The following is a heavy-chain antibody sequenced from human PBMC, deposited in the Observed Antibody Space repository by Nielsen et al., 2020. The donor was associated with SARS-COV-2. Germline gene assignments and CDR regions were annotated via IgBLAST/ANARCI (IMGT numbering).Heavy chain of an antibody. CDR3: ARVGSYGDPEYLDY. V-gene: IGHV3-7*01. D-gene: IGHD4/OR15-4a*01. CDR1: GFNFRGYW. CDR2: IMLDGREK. Sequence: GESLKISCVVSGFNFRGYWMTWVRQAPGKGLEWVGNIMLDGREKYYVDSVKGRFTVSRDNARNTLYLQMNSLRVEDTAVYYCARVGSYGDPEYLDYWGQGALVTVSS. J-gene: IGHJ4*02.